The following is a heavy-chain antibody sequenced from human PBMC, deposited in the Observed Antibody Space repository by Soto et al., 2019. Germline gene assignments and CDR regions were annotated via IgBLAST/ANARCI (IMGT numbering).Heavy chain of an antibody. CDR1: GGPFISYA. CDR2: IIPIFGTA. J-gene: IGHJ4*02. V-gene: IGHV1-69*06. CDR3: ARAEEMARTFDY. Sequence: SVKVSCKAAGGPFISYAIIWGRQAPGQGLEWMGGIIPIFGTANYAQKFQGRVTITADKSTSTAYMELSSLRSEDTAVYYCARAEEMARTFDYWGQGTLVTVSS.